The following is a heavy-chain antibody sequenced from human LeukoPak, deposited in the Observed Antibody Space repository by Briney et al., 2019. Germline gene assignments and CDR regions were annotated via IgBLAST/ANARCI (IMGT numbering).Heavy chain of an antibody. Sequence: GESLTLSCTGSGYIFTSYWIGWVRQMPGKGLEWMGIIYPGDSDTIYSPSFQGQVTISADKSISTAYLQWSSLKASDTAMYYCARHSAYYGSGSYYYYYYMDVWGKGTTVTVSS. CDR2: IYPGDSDT. CDR3: ARHSAYYGSGSYYYYYYMDV. J-gene: IGHJ6*03. D-gene: IGHD3-10*01. CDR1: GYIFTSYW. V-gene: IGHV5-51*01.